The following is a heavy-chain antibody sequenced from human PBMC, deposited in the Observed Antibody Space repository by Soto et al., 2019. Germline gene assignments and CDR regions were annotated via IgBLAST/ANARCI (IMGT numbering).Heavy chain of an antibody. D-gene: IGHD2-2*01. CDR2: INAGNGIT. Sequence: ASVKVSCNASGYIFNTYAMHWVRQAHGQRLEWMGWINAGNGITKYSQKFQGRVTITRDTSATTAYMELSSLRSEDTAVYYCARSYCSSTSCYRPFDYWGQGTLVTVSS. CDR3: ARSYCSSTSCYRPFDY. V-gene: IGHV1-3*01. CDR1: GYIFNTYA. J-gene: IGHJ4*02.